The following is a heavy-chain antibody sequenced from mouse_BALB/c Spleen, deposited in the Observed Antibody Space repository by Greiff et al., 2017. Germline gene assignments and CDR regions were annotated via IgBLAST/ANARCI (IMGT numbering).Heavy chain of an antibody. D-gene: IGHD1-1*01. CDR1: GFTFSSFG. Sequence: EVQLVESGGGLVQPGGSRKLSCAASGFTFSSFGMHWVRQAPEKGLEWVAYISSGSSTIYYADTVKGRFTISRDNPKNTLFLQMTSLRSEDTAMYYCARDYGTPSDYWGQGTTLTVSS. V-gene: IGHV5-17*02. J-gene: IGHJ2*01. CDR2: ISSGSSTI. CDR3: ARDYGTPSDY.